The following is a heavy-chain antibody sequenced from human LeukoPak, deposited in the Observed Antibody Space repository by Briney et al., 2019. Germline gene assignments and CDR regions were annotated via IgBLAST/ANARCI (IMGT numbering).Heavy chain of an antibody. CDR1: GFTFSSYW. V-gene: IGHV3-7*03. CDR3: ARGGGLDV. D-gene: IGHD3-16*01. CDR2: INHNGNVN. J-gene: IGHJ6*02. Sequence: GGSLRLSCAASGFTFSSYWMNWARQAPGQGLEWVASINHNGNVNYYVDSVKGRFTVSRDNAKNSLYLQMSNLRAEDTAVYFCARGGGLDVWGQGATVTVSS.